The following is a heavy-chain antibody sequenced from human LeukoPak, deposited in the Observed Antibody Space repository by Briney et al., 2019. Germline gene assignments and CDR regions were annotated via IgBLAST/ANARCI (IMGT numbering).Heavy chain of an antibody. CDR1: GFTFGSYA. CDR2: ISGSAIST. J-gene: IGHJ4*02. V-gene: IGHV3-23*01. CDR3: AKDFYPLGNYVIYFDY. Sequence: GGSLTLSCAASGFTFGSYAMSWVRQAPGKGLEWVSTISGSAISTYYADSAKGRFTISRDNSKNTLYLQMNSLRPEDTAVYYCAKDFYPLGNYVIYFDYWGQGTLATVSS. D-gene: IGHD1-7*01.